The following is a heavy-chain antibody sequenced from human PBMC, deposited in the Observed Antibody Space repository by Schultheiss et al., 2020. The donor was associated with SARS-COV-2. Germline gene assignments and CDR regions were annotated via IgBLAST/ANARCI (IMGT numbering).Heavy chain of an antibody. CDR2: INWSGGNT. J-gene: IGHJ5*02. Sequence: GGSLRLSCAASGFTFNTYWMHWVRQAPGRGLVWVSGINWSGGNTDYADSVKGRFTISTDNAKNSLYLQLNSLRDDDTAVYYCARRATRCVDLWGQGTLVTVSS. V-gene: IGHV3-20*04. CDR3: ARRATRCVDL. D-gene: IGHD2-2*01. CDR1: GFTFNTYW.